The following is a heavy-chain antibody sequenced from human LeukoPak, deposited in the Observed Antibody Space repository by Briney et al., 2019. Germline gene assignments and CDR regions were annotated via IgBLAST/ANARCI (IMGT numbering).Heavy chain of an antibody. CDR1: GGSFSTYA. J-gene: IGHJ5*02. Sequence: SVKVSCKASGGSFSTYAISWVRQAPGQGLEWMGGIIPVFGTADYAQKFQGRVTITADESTSTAYMELSSLRSEDTAVYYCASSYYYRARSYELGWFDPWGQGTLVTVSS. CDR2: IIPVFGTA. V-gene: IGHV1-69*13. D-gene: IGHD3-10*01. CDR3: ASSYYYRARSYELGWFDP.